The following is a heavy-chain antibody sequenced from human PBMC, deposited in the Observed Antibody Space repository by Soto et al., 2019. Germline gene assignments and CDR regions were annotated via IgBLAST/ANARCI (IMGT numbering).Heavy chain of an antibody. CDR3: ARDYSIFGVVITHYYYYGMDV. J-gene: IGHJ6*02. D-gene: IGHD3-3*01. Sequence: QVQLVQSGAEVKKPGSSVKVSCKASGGTFSSYAISWVRQAPGQGLEWMGGIIPIFGTANYAQKFQGRVTITADKSTSTAYRELSSLRSEDTAVYYCARDYSIFGVVITHYYYYGMDVWGQGTTVTVSS. V-gene: IGHV1-69*06. CDR2: IIPIFGTA. CDR1: GGTFSSYA.